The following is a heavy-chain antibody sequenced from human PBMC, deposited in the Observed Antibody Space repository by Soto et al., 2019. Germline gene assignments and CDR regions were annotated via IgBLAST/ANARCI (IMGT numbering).Heavy chain of an antibody. CDR3: ARVQITMVRGVMRNYYFGLDV. Sequence: ASVKVSCKASGYTFTSYGITWVRQAPGQGLEWMGWISTYNDNTNYAQKLQGRVTMTTDTSTSTAYMELRSLRSDDAALYYCARVQITMVRGVMRNYYFGLDVWGQGTTVTVSS. V-gene: IGHV1-18*01. CDR1: GYTFTSYG. J-gene: IGHJ6*02. D-gene: IGHD3-10*01. CDR2: ISTYNDNT.